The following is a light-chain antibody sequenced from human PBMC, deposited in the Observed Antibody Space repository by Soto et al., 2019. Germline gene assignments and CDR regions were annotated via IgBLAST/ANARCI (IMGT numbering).Light chain of an antibody. CDR1: SSDVGGYNY. V-gene: IGLV2-14*01. CDR3: NSYTRKSTVV. Sequence: QSALTQPASVSGSPGQSITISCTGTSSDVGGYNYVSWYQQHPGKAPKLIIYEVSNRPSGVSNRFSGSKSGNTASLTISGLQAEDEAAYDCNSYTRKSTVVFGTGTKVTVL. J-gene: IGLJ1*01. CDR2: EVS.